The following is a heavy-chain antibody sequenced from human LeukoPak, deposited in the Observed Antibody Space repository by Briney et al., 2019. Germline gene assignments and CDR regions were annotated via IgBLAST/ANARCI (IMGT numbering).Heavy chain of an antibody. D-gene: IGHD5-12*01. J-gene: IGHJ5*02. Sequence: GASVKVSCKASGYTFTGYYIHWVRQAPGQGLEWMGWINPNSGGTNYAQKFQGRITMTRDTSISTAYMELSRLRSDDTAVYYCARVPRGGYSSDDRSVSPPYFDPWGQGTLVTVSS. CDR3: ARVPRGGYSSDDRSVSPPYFDP. CDR2: INPNSGGT. V-gene: IGHV1-2*02. CDR1: GYTFTGYY.